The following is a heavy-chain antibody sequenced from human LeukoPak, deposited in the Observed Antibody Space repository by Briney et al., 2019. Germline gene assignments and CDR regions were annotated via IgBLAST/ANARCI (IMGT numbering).Heavy chain of an antibody. J-gene: IGHJ6*02. CDR3: ARDITMVRGVMGLYGMDV. V-gene: IGHV3-21*01. D-gene: IGHD3-10*01. Sequence: GGSLRLSCAASGFTFSSYSMNWVRQAPGKGLEWVSSISSSSSYIYYADSVKGRFTISRDNAKNSLYLQMNSLRAEDTAVYYCARDITMVRGVMGLYGMDVWGQGTTVTVSS. CDR2: ISSSSSYI. CDR1: GFTFSSYS.